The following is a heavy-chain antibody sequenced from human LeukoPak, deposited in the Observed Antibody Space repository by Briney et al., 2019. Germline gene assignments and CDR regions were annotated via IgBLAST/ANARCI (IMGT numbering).Heavy chain of an antibody. Sequence: SETLSLTCRVSGGSISSYYWGWIRQPPGKRLQWIGYVSNSGRTDYNPSLKSRVTVSIDTSRNQFSLKLSSVTAADTAVYYCARDEVVPAAIATGYYYYYMDVWGKGTTVTVSS. CDR3: ARDEVVPAAIATGYYYYYMDV. CDR2: VSNSGRT. V-gene: IGHV4-59*12. D-gene: IGHD2-2*01. CDR1: GGSISSYY. J-gene: IGHJ6*03.